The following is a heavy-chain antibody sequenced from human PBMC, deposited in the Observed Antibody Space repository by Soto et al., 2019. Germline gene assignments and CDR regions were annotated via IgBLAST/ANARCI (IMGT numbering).Heavy chain of an antibody. CDR1: GFTYNIFT. CDR2: ISYDGSNK. Sequence: SGFTYNIFTRAGVRPAPSKGLEWVAVISYDGSNKYYADSVKGRFTISRDNSKNTLYLQMNSLRAEDTAVYYCAKDPCTNGVCYSFDYWGQGTLVTVSS. D-gene: IGHD2-8*01. CDR3: AKDPCTNGVCYSFDY. V-gene: IGHV3-30*18. J-gene: IGHJ4*02.